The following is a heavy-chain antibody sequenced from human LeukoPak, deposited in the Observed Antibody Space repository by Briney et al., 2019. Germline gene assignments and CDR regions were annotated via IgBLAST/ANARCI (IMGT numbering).Heavy chain of an antibody. D-gene: IGHD3-9*01. CDR2: IYYSGST. CDR1: GGSISSGGYY. V-gene: IGHV4-31*03. Sequence: SETLSLTCTVSGGSISSGGYYWSWIRQHPGKGLEWIGYIYYSGSTYYNPSLKSRVTISVDTSKNQFSLKLSSVTAADTAVYYCARDPYDILTGYPKWWFDPWGQGTLVTVSS. J-gene: IGHJ5*02. CDR3: ARDPYDILTGYPKWWFDP.